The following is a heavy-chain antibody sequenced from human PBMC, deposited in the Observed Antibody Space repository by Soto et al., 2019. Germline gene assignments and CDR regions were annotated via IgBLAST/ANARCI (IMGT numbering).Heavy chain of an antibody. CDR3: AREDYGSGSSYYYYGMDV. CDR1: GGSISSGDYY. D-gene: IGHD3-10*01. J-gene: IGHJ6*02. Sequence: PWETLSLTCTVSGGSISSGDYYWSWIRQPPGKGLEWIGYIYYSGSTYYNPSLKSRVTISVDTSKNQFSLKLSSVTAADTAVYYCAREDYGSGSSYYYYGMDVWGQGTTVTVSS. V-gene: IGHV4-30-4*01. CDR2: IYYSGST.